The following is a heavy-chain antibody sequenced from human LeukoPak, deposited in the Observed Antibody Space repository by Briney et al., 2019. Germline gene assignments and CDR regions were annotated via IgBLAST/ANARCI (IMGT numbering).Heavy chain of an antibody. CDR3: TRDKDRGRHYYYYMDV. CDR1: GFTFGDYA. V-gene: IGHV3-49*03. J-gene: IGHJ6*03. CDR2: IRSKAYGGTT. Sequence: GRSLRLSCTASGFTFGDYAMSWFRQAPGKGLECVGFIRSKAYGGTTEYAASVKGRFTISRDDSKSIAYLQMNSLKTEDTAVYYCTRDKDRGRHYYYYMDVWGKGTTVTVSS. D-gene: IGHD2-15*01.